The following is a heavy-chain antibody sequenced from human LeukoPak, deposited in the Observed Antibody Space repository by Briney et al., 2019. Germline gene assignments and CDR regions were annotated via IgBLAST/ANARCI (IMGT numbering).Heavy chain of an antibody. CDR3: AKASLAGLRYFDWLSNPFDY. D-gene: IGHD3-9*01. Sequence: GGSLRLSCAASGFTFSSYAMSWVRQAPGKGLEWVSAISGSGGSTYYADSVKGRFTISRDNSKNTLYLQMNSLRAEDTAVYYCAKASLAGLRYFDWLSNPFDYWGQGTLVTVSS. J-gene: IGHJ4*02. CDR2: ISGSGGST. V-gene: IGHV3-23*01. CDR1: GFTFSSYA.